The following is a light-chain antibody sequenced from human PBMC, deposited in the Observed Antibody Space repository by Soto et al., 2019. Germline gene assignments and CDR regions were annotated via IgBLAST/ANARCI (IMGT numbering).Light chain of an antibody. CDR1: QSISSY. CDR2: AAS. Sequence: DIQMTQSPSSLSASVGDRVTITCRASQSISSYLNWYQQKPGKAPNLLIYAASTLQSGVPSRFSGSGSGTDFTLTISCLQSEDFATYYCQQYDNLPPPTFGQGTRLE. CDR3: QQYDNLPPPT. V-gene: IGKV1-39*01. J-gene: IGKJ5*01.